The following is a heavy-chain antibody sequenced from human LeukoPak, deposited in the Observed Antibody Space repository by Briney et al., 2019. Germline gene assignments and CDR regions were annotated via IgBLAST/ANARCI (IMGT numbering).Heavy chain of an antibody. CDR1: GYTFTGYY. J-gene: IGHJ2*01. Sequence: ASVKVSCKASGYTFTGYYMHWVRQAPGQGLEWMGWINPNSGGTNYAQKFQGRVTMTRDTSISTAYMELNSLTSDDTAMYYCARRCPGACWGADLWGRGTLVTVSS. CDR3: ARRCPGACWGADL. CDR2: INPNSGGT. V-gene: IGHV1-2*02. D-gene: IGHD3-10*02.